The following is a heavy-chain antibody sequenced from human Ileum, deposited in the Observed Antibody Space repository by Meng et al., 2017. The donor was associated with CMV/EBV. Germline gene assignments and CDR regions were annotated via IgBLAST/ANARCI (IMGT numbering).Heavy chain of an antibody. CDR3: ARGWGTTWP. V-gene: IGHV1-2*02. CDR2: IKPSSGDT. Sequence: KVSCKASGYTFSEYSMEWLRQAPGQGLEWIGWIKPSSGDTRYAQKFQGRVTMTRDISISTAYMELTSLRSEDTAVYYCARGWGTTWPWGQGTLVTVSS. CDR1: GYTFSEYS. J-gene: IGHJ5*02. D-gene: IGHD3-16*01.